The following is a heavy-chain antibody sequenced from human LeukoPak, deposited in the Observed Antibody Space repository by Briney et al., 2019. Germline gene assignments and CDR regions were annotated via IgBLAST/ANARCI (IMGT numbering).Heavy chain of an antibody. J-gene: IGHJ4*02. Sequence: PGGSLRLSCAASGFTFSSYAMGWVRQAPGKGLEWVSTVSGSGGSTYCADSVKGRFTISRNNSKNTVYLQMNSLRAEDTAVYYCVVDTTLAFYFDYWGQGTLVTVSS. D-gene: IGHD5-18*01. V-gene: IGHV3-23*01. CDR1: GFTFSSYA. CDR2: VSGSGGST. CDR3: VVDTTLAFYFDY.